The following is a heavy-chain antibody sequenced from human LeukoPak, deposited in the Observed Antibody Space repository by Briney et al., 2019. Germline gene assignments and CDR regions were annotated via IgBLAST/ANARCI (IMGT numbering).Heavy chain of an antibody. J-gene: IGHJ4*02. CDR3: ARAHRWFGVDY. D-gene: IGHD3-10*01. Sequence: SETLSLTCTVSGGSISSYYWSWIRQPPGKGLEWIGYIYYSGSTNYNPSLKSRVTISVDTSKNQFSLKLSSVTAADTAVYYCARAHRWFGVDYWGQGTLVTVSS. CDR1: GGSISSYY. V-gene: IGHV4-59*01. CDR2: IYYSGST.